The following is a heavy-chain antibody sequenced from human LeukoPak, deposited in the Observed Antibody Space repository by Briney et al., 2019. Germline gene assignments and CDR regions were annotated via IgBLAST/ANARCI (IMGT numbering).Heavy chain of an antibody. CDR2: IDYRGST. D-gene: IGHD2-2*01. CDR3: ARQVPAAPSEYYYGMDV. J-gene: IGHJ6*02. CDR1: GGSISSFY. Sequence: SETLSLTCTVSGGSISSFYWSWIRQPPGKGLEWIAYIDYRGSTTYNPSLRSRVTISVDTSRNQFSLKLYSVTAADTAVYYCARQVPAAPSEYYYGMDVWGQGTTVTVSS. V-gene: IGHV4-59*01.